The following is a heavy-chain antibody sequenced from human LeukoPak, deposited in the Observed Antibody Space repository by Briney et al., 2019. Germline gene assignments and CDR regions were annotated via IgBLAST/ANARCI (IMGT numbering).Heavy chain of an antibody. D-gene: IGHD1-26*01. J-gene: IGHJ4*02. Sequence: ASVKVSCKTSGYTFTNYGISWVRQAPGQGLEWMGWISAYNGNTNYAQKLQGRVTMTTDTSTSAAYMELRSLTSDDTAVYFCARSYGARPFTDYWGQGTLVTVSS. CDR2: ISAYNGNT. CDR1: GYTFTNYG. CDR3: ARSYGARPFTDY. V-gene: IGHV1-18*01.